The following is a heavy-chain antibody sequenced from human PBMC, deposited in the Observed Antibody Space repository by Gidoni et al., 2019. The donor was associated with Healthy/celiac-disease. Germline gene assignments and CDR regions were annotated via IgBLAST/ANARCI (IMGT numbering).Heavy chain of an antibody. CDR3: ARVGVVVPAANEGDY. Sequence: EVQLVESGGGLVQPGGSLSLSCAASGFTVSSNYMSWVRQAPGKGLEWVSVIYSGGSTYYADSVKGRFTISRDNSKNTLYLQMNSLRAEDTAVYYCARVGVVVPAANEGDYWGQGTLVTVSS. V-gene: IGHV3-66*02. D-gene: IGHD2-2*01. CDR1: GFTVSSNY. J-gene: IGHJ4*02. CDR2: IYSGGST.